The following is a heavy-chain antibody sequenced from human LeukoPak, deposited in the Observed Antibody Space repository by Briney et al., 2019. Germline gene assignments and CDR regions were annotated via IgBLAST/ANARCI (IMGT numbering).Heavy chain of an antibody. V-gene: IGHV1-2*02. CDR3: ARVKTRTIYSFDY. Sequence: RASVKVSCKASGYTFTGYYMHWVRQAPGQGLEWMGWINPNSGGTNYAQKFQGRVTMTRDTSISTAYMELSRLRSDDTAVYYCARVKTRTIYSFDYWGQGTLVTVSS. D-gene: IGHD1/OR15-1a*01. CDR1: GYTFTGYY. CDR2: INPNSGGT. J-gene: IGHJ4*02.